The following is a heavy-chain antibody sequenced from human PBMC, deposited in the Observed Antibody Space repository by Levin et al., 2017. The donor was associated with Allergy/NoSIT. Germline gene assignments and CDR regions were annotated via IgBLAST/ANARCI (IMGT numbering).Heavy chain of an antibody. CDR1: GFTFNKYG. J-gene: IGHJ6*02. CDR3: AKDPMWDRYNFDMDV. V-gene: IGHV3-23*01. D-gene: IGHD1-26*01. CDR2: IGGSGIDS. Sequence: SCTASGFTFNKYGLMWVRQAPGKGLEWVASIGGSGIDSNYADSVRGRFTITRDTNMIFLQISSLRVEDTAIYYCAKDPMWDRYNFDMDVWGQGTSVIVSS.